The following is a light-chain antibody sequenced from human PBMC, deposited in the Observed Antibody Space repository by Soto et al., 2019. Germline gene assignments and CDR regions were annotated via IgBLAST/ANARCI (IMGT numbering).Light chain of an antibody. CDR1: SSNIGAGYD. CDR2: GNS. CDR3: QSYDSNRSVV. J-gene: IGLJ2*01. V-gene: IGLV1-40*01. Sequence: QPVLTQPPSVSGAPGQRVTISCTGSSSNIGAGYDVHWYQQLPGTAPKLLIYGNSNRPSGVPDRFSGSKSGTSASLAITGLQAEDEADYYCQSYDSNRSVVFGGGTKLTVL.